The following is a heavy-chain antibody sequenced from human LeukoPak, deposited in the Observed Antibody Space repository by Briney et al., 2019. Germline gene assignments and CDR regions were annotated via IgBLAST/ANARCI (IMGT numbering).Heavy chain of an antibody. J-gene: IGHJ4*02. V-gene: IGHV1-2*04. CDR2: INPNSGGT. Sequence: GASVKVSCKASGYTFTGYYMHWVRQAPGQGLEWMGWINPNSGGTNYAQKFQGWVTMTRDTSISTAYMELSRLRSDDTAVYYCARVLGYCSGGSCYGALDYWGQGTLVTVSS. D-gene: IGHD2-15*01. CDR1: GYTFTGYY. CDR3: ARVLGYCSGGSCYGALDY.